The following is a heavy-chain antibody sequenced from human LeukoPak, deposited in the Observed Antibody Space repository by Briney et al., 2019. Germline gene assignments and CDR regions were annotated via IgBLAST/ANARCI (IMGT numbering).Heavy chain of an antibody. D-gene: IGHD3-9*01. CDR1: GGTFSSYA. V-gene: IGHV1-69*01. CDR2: IIPIFGTA. Sequence: GSSVKVSCKASGGTFSSYAISWVRQAPGQGLEWMGGIIPIFGTAHYAQKFQGRVTITADESTSTAYMELSSLRSEDTAVYYCARGFPNVNKYYDILTGYPYYFDYWGQGTLVTVSS. J-gene: IGHJ4*02. CDR3: ARGFPNVNKYYDILTGYPYYFDY.